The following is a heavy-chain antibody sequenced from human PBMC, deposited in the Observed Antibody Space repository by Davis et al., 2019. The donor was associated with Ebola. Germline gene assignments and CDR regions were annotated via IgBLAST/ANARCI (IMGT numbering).Heavy chain of an antibody. CDR2: ISSSSSYT. CDR1: GFTFSDYY. CDR3: TTTTVTSDY. D-gene: IGHD4-17*01. Sequence: GESLKISCAASGFTFSDYYMSWIRQAPGKGLEWVSYISSSSSYTNYADSVKGRFTISRDDSKNTAYLQMNSLKTEDTAVYYCTTTTVTSDYWGQGTLVTVSS. J-gene: IGHJ4*02. V-gene: IGHV3-11*03.